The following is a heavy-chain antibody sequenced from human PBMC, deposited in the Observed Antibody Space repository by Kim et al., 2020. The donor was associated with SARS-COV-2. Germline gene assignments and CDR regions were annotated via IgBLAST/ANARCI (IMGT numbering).Heavy chain of an antibody. CDR1: GFTFSTYG. CDR2: ISGSGGNT. V-gene: IGHV3-23*01. CDR3: VGRGTTGYYYGIDV. Sequence: GGSLRLSCAASGFTFSTYGMSWVRQAPGKGLEWVSSISGSGGNTYYADSVKGRFTISRDNSKNTLYLQMNSLRAEDTTVYYCVGRGTTGYYYGIDVWGQGTTVTVSS. D-gene: IGHD4-17*01. J-gene: IGHJ6*02.